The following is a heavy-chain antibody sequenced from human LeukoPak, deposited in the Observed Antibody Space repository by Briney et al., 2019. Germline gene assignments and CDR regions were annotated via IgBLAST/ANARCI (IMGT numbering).Heavy chain of an antibody. CDR3: AKDLMRDRWFGES. Sequence: PGGSLRLSCAASGFTLSSYAMSWVRQAPGKGLEWVSAISVSGNTYHADSVKGRFTISKDTSRNTLYLQMNSLRLEDTAVYYCAKDLMRDRWFGESWGQGTLVTVSS. CDR2: ISVSGNT. V-gene: IGHV3-23*01. CDR1: GFTLSSYA. D-gene: IGHD3-10*01. J-gene: IGHJ5*02.